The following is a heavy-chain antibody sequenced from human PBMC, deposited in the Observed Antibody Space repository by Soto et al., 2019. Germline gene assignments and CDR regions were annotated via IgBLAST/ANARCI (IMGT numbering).Heavy chain of an antibody. CDR2: INHSGST. D-gene: IGHD3-10*01. V-gene: IGHV4-34*01. CDR1: GGPCSGYY. J-gene: IGHJ6*02. Sequence: SETLSLTWAVYGGPCSGYYWRWIRQPPRKGLEWIGEINHSGSTNYNPSLKSRVTISVDTSKNQFSLKLSSVTAADTAVYYCAIILEKLWLSNPYYPGMDIWGQGTTVTVS. CDR3: AIILEKLWLSNPYYPGMDI.